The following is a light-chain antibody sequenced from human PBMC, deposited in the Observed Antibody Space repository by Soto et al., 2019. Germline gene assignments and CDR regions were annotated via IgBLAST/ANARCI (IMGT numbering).Light chain of an antibody. CDR3: QQYNNYPWT. CDR2: DAS. Sequence: DIQVTQSPSTLSASVGDRVTITCRASQSLSGWVAWYQQKPGKAPILLIYDASSLNGGVPSRFSGSGSGTEYTLTISSLQPDDFATYYCQQYNNYPWTFGQGTKVAV. J-gene: IGKJ1*01. V-gene: IGKV1-5*01. CDR1: QSLSGW.